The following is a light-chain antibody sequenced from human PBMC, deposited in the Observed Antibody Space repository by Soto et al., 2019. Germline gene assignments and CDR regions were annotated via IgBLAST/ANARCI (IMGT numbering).Light chain of an antibody. Sequence: QSVLTQPASVSGSPGQSRTISCTGTSSDVGGYNYVSWYQQHPGKAPKLMIYDVSNRPSGVSNRFSGSKSGNTASLTISGLQAEDEADYYCSSYTSSSPNVFGTGTKLIVL. CDR1: SSDVGGYNY. V-gene: IGLV2-14*01. CDR3: SSYTSSSPNV. J-gene: IGLJ1*01. CDR2: DVS.